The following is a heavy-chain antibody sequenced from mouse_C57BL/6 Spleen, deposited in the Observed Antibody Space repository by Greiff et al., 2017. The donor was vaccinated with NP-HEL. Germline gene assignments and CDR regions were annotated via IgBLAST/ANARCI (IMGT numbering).Heavy chain of an antibody. Sequence: EVQLQQSGPELVKPGASVKISCKASGYTFTDYYMNWVKQSHGKSLEWIGDINPNNGGTSYNQKFKGKATLTVDKSSSTAYMELRSLTSEDSAVYYCAMGVLLAWFAYWGQGTLVTVSA. CDR2: INPNNGGT. D-gene: IGHD1-1*01. CDR1: GYTFTDYY. J-gene: IGHJ3*01. V-gene: IGHV1-26*01. CDR3: AMGVLLAWFAY.